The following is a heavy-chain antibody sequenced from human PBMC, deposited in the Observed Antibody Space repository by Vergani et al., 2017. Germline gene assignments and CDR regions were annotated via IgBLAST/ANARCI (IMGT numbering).Heavy chain of an antibody. CDR2: ISHDGNKK. Sequence: QVQLVESGGSVVQPGRSLRLSCAASGFTFSNYGLHWVRQAPGQGLEWVAVISHDGNKKYYVDSVKGRFTISRDNSKNTLYLYMNSLRADDTALYYCAKDPRLKEDYYYYYRDVWGKGTTVTVSS. V-gene: IGHV3-30*18. CDR3: AKDPRLKEDYYYYYRDV. J-gene: IGHJ6*03. CDR1: GFTFSNYG.